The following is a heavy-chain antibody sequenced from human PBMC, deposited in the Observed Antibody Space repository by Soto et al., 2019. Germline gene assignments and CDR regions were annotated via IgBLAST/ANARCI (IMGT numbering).Heavy chain of an antibody. CDR2: IIPIFGTA. CDR3: ARHPPAVYYYGMDV. V-gene: IGHV1-69*12. Sequence: QVQLVQSGAEVKKPGSSVKVSCKASGGTFSSYAISWVRQAPGQGLEWMGGIIPIFGTANYAQKFQGRVTITADESTSTAYIELSSLRSEDTALYYCARHPPAVYYYGMDVWGQGTTVTVSS. J-gene: IGHJ6*02. CDR1: GGTFSSYA.